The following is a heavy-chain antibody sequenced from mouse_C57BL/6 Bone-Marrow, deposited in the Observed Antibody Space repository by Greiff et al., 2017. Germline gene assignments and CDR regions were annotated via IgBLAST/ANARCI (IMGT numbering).Heavy chain of an antibody. J-gene: IGHJ3*01. CDR1: GYAFSSYW. V-gene: IGHV1-80*01. CDR3: ARSYYGSIPFAY. D-gene: IGHD1-1*01. Sequence: VQLQQSGAELVKPGASVKISCKASGYAFSSYWMNWVKQRPGKGLEWIGQIYPGDGDTNYNGKFKGKATLTADKSSSTAYMQLSSLTSEDSAVYFCARSYYGSIPFAYWGKGTLVTVSA. CDR2: IYPGDGDT.